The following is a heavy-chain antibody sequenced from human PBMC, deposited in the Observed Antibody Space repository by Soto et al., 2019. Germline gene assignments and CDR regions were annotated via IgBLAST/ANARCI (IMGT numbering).Heavy chain of an antibody. V-gene: IGHV1-69*02. CDR1: GDTXSFYT. J-gene: IGHJ4*02. Sequence: GASVKVSCKASGDTXSFYTINWVRQAPGLGLEWVGRINPILSMSNYAQKFQGRVTMTADKSTNTAYMELRSLRSEDTAMYYCATSYGSGYRAFDYWGQGALVTVS. CDR2: INPILSMS. D-gene: IGHD3-10*01. CDR3: ATSYGSGYRAFDY.